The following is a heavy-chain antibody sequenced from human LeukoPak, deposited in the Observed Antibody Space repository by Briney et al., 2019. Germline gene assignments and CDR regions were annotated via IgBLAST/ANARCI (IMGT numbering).Heavy chain of an antibody. Sequence: GGSLRLSCAASGFTFSSYGMHWVRQAPGKGLEWVAVISYDGSNKYYADSVKGRFTISRDNSKNTLYLQMYSLRAEDTAVYYCAKDAVRGVMRYYFDYWGQGTLVTVSS. CDR3: AKDAVRGVMRYYFDY. V-gene: IGHV3-30*18. CDR1: GFTFSSYG. D-gene: IGHD3-10*01. CDR2: ISYDGSNK. J-gene: IGHJ4*02.